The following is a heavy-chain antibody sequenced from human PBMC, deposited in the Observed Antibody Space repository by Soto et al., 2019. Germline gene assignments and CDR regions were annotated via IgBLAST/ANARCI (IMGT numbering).Heavy chain of an antibody. CDR1: GASISSGGYY. CDR2: IYASGIT. CDR3: ARDQGVE. V-gene: IGHV4-31*03. Sequence: QVQLQESGPGLVKPSQTLSLTCTVSGASISSGGYYWSWIRQLPGKGLEWTGYIYASGITNYKSSLPIRITVSIAPSTTPSSLKLTSVTAADTAVSSCARDQGVEWGQGLLVTVSS. D-gene: IGHD2-8*01. J-gene: IGHJ4*02.